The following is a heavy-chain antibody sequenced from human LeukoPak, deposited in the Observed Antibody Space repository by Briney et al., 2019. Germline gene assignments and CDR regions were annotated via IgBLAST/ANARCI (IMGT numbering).Heavy chain of an antibody. D-gene: IGHD6-13*01. CDR2: IYYSGST. V-gene: IGHV4-31*03. Sequence: PSQTLSLTCTVSGGSISSGGYYWSWIRQHLGKGLEWIGYIYYSGSTYYNPSLKSRVTISVDTSKNQFSLKLSSVTAADTAVYYCARGIRSSWDPDDAFDIWGQGTMVTVSS. CDR3: ARGIRSSWDPDDAFDI. CDR1: GGSISSGGYY. J-gene: IGHJ3*02.